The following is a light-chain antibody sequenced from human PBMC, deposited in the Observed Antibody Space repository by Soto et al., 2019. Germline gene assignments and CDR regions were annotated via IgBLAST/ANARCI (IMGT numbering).Light chain of an antibody. J-gene: IGLJ1*01. CDR1: SSDVGTYNL. CDR3: CSYAGGGIDV. CDR2: EGS. Sequence: QSALTQPASVSGSPGQSITISCTGTSSDVGTYNLVSWYQRHPGNAPRLIIYEGSKRPSGVSNRFSGSKSGSTASLTISGLQAEDEADFYCCSYAGGGIDVFGTGTKVTVL. V-gene: IGLV2-23*01.